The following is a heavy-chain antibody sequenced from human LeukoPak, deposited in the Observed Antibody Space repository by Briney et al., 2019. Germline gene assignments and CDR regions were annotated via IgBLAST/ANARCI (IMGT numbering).Heavy chain of an antibody. V-gene: IGHV1-18*01. D-gene: IGHD6-19*01. Sequence: ASVKVSCKASGYIFTSYGISWVRQAPGQGLEWMGWISAYNGNTNYAQKLQGRVTMTTDTSTTTAYMELRSLRSDDTAVYCAREMAVAGSGVIDSWGQGTLVTVSS. J-gene: IGHJ4*02. CDR2: ISAYNGNT. CDR3: AREMAVAGSGVIDS. CDR1: GYIFTSYG.